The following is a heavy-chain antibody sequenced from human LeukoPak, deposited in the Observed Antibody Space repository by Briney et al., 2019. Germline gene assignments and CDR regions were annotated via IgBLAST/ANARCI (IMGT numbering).Heavy chain of an antibody. J-gene: IGHJ6*02. CDR3: ARDPEPWGGMDV. Sequence: GGSLRLSCAASGFTFSSYSVNWVRQAPGKGLEWVSSISSSSSYIYYADSVKGRFTISRDNAKNSLYLQMNSLRAEDTAVYYCARDPEPWGGMDVWGQGTTVTVSS. CDR2: ISSSSSYI. CDR1: GFTFSSYS. V-gene: IGHV3-21*01. D-gene: IGHD3-16*01.